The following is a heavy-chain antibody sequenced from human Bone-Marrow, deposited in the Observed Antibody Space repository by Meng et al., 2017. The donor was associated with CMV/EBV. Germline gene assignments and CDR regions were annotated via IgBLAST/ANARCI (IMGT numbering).Heavy chain of an antibody. Sequence: VWLIQSGAEVKGPGASMKVSCKSSQYISNAYSVYWLRQAPGQGLEWLGWINPNSGGTKNAQKFQAWVTMTRDTSFSTAYMDLSSLRSEDTAVYYCVRPVEMATIPFGYWGQGTLVTVSS. CDR2: INPNSGGT. J-gene: IGHJ4*02. CDR3: VRPVEMATIPFGY. V-gene: IGHV1-2*04. CDR1: QYISNAYS. D-gene: IGHD5-24*01.